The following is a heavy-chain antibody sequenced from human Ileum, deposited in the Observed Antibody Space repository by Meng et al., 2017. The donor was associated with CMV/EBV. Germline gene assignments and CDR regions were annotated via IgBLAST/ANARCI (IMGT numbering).Heavy chain of an antibody. Sequence: LSLTCAASGFTFCTYWISWFRQAPGYGQEWVANIRQDGSDKYYVDSVRGRFTISRDNAQNSLYLQINSLRAEHSAVYYCARGDGSIHASRLLDYWGQGTLVTVSS. CDR2: IRQDGSDK. CDR3: ARGDGSIHASRLLDY. J-gene: IGHJ4*02. V-gene: IGHV3-7*01. CDR1: GFTFCTYW. D-gene: IGHD2-15*01.